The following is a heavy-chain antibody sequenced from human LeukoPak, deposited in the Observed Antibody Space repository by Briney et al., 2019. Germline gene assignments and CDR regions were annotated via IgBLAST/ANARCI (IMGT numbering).Heavy chain of an antibody. Sequence: GGSLRLSCAASGFTFSSHAMSWVRQAPGKGLEWVSAISGSGSSTYYADSVKGRFTISRDNSKNTLYLQMNSLRAEDTAVYYCAKDSGRYYYGSGSYYFDYWGQGTLVTVSS. CDR2: ISGSGSST. J-gene: IGHJ4*02. V-gene: IGHV3-23*01. D-gene: IGHD3-10*01. CDR1: GFTFSSHA. CDR3: AKDSGRYYYGSGSYYFDY.